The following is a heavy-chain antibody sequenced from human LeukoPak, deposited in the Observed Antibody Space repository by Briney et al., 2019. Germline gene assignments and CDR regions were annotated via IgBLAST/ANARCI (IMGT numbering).Heavy chain of an antibody. CDR1: GGSISSCTYS. D-gene: IGHD6-6*01. CDR2: FSCSGST. CDR3: ARGLSVWQLVVFSYNWFDP. J-gene: IGHJ5*02. Sequence: PSETLSLTCSVSGGSISSCTYSWGWIRQPPGKGLEWIGSFSCSGSTYYNPSLKSRVTISVDTSKNQFSLKLSSVTAADTAVYYCARGLSVWQLVVFSYNWFDPWGQGTLVTVSS. V-gene: IGHV4-39*07.